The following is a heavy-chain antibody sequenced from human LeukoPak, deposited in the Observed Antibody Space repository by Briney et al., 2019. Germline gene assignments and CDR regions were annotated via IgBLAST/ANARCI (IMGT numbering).Heavy chain of an antibody. D-gene: IGHD2-2*01. Sequence: PGGPLGLSCAASGFTFSDYYMSWIRQAPGKGLEWLSYISSSGSTIYYADSVKGRFTISRDNAKSSLYLQMNSLRAEDTAVYYCARENVLVPTAKDYFDYWGQGTLVTVSS. CDR1: GFTFSDYY. J-gene: IGHJ4*02. CDR3: ARENVLVPTAKDYFDY. V-gene: IGHV3-11*01. CDR2: ISSSGSTI.